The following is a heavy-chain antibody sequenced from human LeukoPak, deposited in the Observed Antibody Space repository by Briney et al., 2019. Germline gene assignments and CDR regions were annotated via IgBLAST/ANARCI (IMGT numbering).Heavy chain of an antibody. V-gene: IGHV3-48*01. J-gene: IGHJ4*02. CDR1: GFTFSSYS. CDR2: ISSGSNVI. D-gene: IGHD3-22*01. Sequence: GGSLRLSCAAYGFTFSSYSMNWVRQAPGKGLEWVSYISSGSNVIYYTDSVKGRFTISRDNGENSRYLQMSCLRVDDTAVYFCGRGSDSGGYYYVDWGQGTLVTVPS. CDR3: GRGSDSGGYYYVD.